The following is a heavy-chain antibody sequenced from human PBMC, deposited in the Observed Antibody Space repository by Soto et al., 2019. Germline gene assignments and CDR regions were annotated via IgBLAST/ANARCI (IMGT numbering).Heavy chain of an antibody. D-gene: IGHD5-12*01. CDR2: INAGNGNT. J-gene: IGHJ6*02. V-gene: IGHV1-3*01. Sequence: ASVKVSCKASGYTFTSYAMHWVRQAPGQRLEWMGWINAGNGNTKYSQKFQGRVTITRDTSASTAYMELSSLRSEDTAVYYCATGDIVATIGVRYYHYGMDVWGQGTTVTVSS. CDR3: ATGDIVATIGVRYYHYGMDV. CDR1: GYTFTSYA.